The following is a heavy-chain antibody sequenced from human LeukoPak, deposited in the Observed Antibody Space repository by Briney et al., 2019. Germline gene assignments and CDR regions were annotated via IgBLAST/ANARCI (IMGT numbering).Heavy chain of an antibody. CDR2: IYTSGGT. V-gene: IGHV4-61*02. J-gene: IGHJ4*02. CDR3: ARGNPPPTVTIDY. CDR1: GGSISSGSYY. D-gene: IGHD4-11*01. Sequence: SQTLSLTCTVSGGSISSGSYYWSWIRQPAGKGLEWIARIYTSGGTNYNPSLKSRVTISVDTSKNQFSLKLSSVTAADTAVYYCARGNPPPTVTIDYWGQGTLVTVSS.